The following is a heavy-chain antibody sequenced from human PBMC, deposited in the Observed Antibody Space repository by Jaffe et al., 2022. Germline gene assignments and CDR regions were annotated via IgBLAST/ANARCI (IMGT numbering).Heavy chain of an antibody. D-gene: IGHD3-10*01. J-gene: IGHJ3*02. CDR3: ARTLVAGSGTHLLVYDAFDI. V-gene: IGHV4-4*02. CDR1: GGSISSSNW. CDR2: IYHSGST. Sequence: QVQLQESGPGLVKPSGTLSLTCAVSGGSISSSNWWSWIRQPPGKGLEWIGEIYHSGSTNYNPSLKSRVTISVDKSKNQFSLKLSSVTAADTAVYYCARTLVAGSGTHLLVYDAFDIWGQGTMVTVSS.